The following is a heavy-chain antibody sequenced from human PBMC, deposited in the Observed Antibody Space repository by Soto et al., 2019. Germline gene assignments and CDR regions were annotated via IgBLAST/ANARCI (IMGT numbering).Heavy chain of an antibody. J-gene: IGHJ4*02. Sequence: EVQLAESGGGLVQPGGSLRLSCAASGFSVSYNYMSCVRQAPGKGLEWVSVIHRAGSTYYADSVKGRFTISRDTSKNTVYLQMNSLRVDDTAVYYCARVDGGNSGWGQGTLVTVSP. CDR2: IHRAGST. CDR1: GFSVSYNY. V-gene: IGHV3-66*01. CDR3: ARVDGGNSG. D-gene: IGHD2-21*02.